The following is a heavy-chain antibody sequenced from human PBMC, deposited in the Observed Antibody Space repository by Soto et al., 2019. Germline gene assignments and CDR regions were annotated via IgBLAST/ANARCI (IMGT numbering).Heavy chain of an antibody. Sequence: LGESLKISCKGSGYSFTSYWIGWVRQMPGKGLEWMGIIYPGDSDTRYSPSFQGQVTISADKSISTAYLQWSSLKASDTAMYYCARGRWDSSSSDYYGMDVWGQGTTVTVSS. CDR1: GYSFTSYW. CDR3: ARGRWDSSSSDYYGMDV. V-gene: IGHV5-51*01. D-gene: IGHD6-6*01. CDR2: IYPGDSDT. J-gene: IGHJ6*02.